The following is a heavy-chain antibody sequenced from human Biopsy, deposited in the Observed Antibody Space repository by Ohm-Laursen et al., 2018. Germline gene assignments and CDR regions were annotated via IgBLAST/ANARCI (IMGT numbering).Heavy chain of an antibody. CDR1: GYTLTGYA. CDR2: INPNTGAT. Sequence: SVKVSCKASGYTLTGYAMHWVRQAPGEGLEWIGLINPNTGATTYAQKFQGRVTMTRDTSISIAYMELSRLRSDDTAVYYCATKLTGYFHHWGQGTLVIVSS. CDR3: ATKLTGYFHH. J-gene: IGHJ1*01. D-gene: IGHD3-9*01. V-gene: IGHV1-2*02.